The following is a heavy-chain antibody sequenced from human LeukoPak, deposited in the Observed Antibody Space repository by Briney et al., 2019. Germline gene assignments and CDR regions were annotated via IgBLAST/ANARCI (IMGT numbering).Heavy chain of an antibody. CDR3: ARLMKSAGMYYYYYYYMDV. D-gene: IGHD6-19*01. V-gene: IGHV1-18*01. CDR2: ISAYNGNT. Sequence: GASVKVSCKASGYTFTSYGISWVRQAPGQGLEWMGWISAYNGNTNYAQKLQGRVTMTTDTSTSTAYMELRSLRSDDTAVYYCARLMKSAGMYYYYYYYMDVWGKGTTVTVSS. CDR1: GYTFTSYG. J-gene: IGHJ6*03.